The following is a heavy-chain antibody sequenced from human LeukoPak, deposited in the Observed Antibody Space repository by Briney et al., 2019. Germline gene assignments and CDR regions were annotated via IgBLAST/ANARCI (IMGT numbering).Heavy chain of an antibody. V-gene: IGHV4-59*01. D-gene: IGHD3-22*01. J-gene: IGHJ4*02. CDR3: ARWYYDSSGYRYFDY. CDR1: GVSISSYY. Sequence: ASETLSLTCTVSGVSISSYYWTWIRQPPGKGLEWIGNINYSGSTKYNPSLKSRVTISVDTSKNQFSLKLSSVTAADTAVYYCARWYYDSSGYRYFDYWGQGTLVTVSS. CDR2: INYSGST.